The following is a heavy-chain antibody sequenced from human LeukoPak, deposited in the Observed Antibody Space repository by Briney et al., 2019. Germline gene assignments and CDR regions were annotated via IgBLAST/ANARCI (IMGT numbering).Heavy chain of an antibody. CDR1: GYTFTGYY. J-gene: IGHJ3*02. Sequence: ASVKVSCTASGYTFTGYYMYWVRQAPGQGLEWMGWIDPNTGGTNYAQKFQGRVTMTRDTSISTAYMELSRLRSDDTAVYYCARSLFPKDAFDIWGQGTMVTVSS. CDR2: IDPNTGGT. V-gene: IGHV1-2*02. CDR3: ARSLFPKDAFDI. D-gene: IGHD2-21*01.